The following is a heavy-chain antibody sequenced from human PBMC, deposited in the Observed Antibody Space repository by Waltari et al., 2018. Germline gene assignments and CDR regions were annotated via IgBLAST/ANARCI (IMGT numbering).Heavy chain of an antibody. V-gene: IGHV4-31*03. Sequence: QVQLQESGPGLVKPSQTLSLTCTVSGGSISSGGYYWSWIRQHPGKGLEWIGYLYYRGGTIYNPALKSRVTISVDTSKNQFSLKLSSVTAADTAVYYCARDLAEDGSGSYCDWGQGTLVTVSS. CDR3: ARDLAEDGSGSYCD. D-gene: IGHD3-10*01. J-gene: IGHJ4*02. CDR2: LYYRGGT. CDR1: GGSISSGGYY.